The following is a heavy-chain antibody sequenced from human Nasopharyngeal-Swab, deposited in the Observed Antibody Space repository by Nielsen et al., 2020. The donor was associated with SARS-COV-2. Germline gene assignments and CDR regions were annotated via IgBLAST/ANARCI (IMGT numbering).Heavy chain of an antibody. CDR3: ARVKGIAAANYYYGMDV. CDR2: INHSGST. Sequence: GSLRLSCAVYGVSFSGYYWSWIRQPPGKGLEWIGEINHSGSTKYNPSLKSRVTISVDTSKNQFSLKLSSVLAADTAVYYFARVKGIAAANYYYGMDVWGQGTTVTVSS. D-gene: IGHD6-13*01. V-gene: IGHV4-34*01. CDR1: GVSFSGYY. J-gene: IGHJ6*02.